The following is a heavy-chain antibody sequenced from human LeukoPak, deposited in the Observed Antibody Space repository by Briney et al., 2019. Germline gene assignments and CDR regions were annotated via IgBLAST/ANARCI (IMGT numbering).Heavy chain of an antibody. D-gene: IGHD3-3*01. CDR2: INPNSGGT. CDR3: ARAVGYDFWSGYYEYNWFDP. CDR1: GYTFTGYY. J-gene: IGHJ5*02. Sequence: VASVKVSCXASGYTFTGYYMHWVRQAPGQGLEWMGWINPNSGGTNYAQKFQGRVTMTRDTSISTAYMELSRLRSDDTAVYYCARAVGYDFWSGYYEYNWFDPWGQGTLVTVSS. V-gene: IGHV1-2*02.